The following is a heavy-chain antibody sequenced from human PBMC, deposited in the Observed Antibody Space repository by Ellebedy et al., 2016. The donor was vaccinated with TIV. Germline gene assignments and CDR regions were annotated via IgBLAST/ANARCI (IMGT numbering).Heavy chain of an antibody. CDR2: IFYNGNT. CDR1: GGSVSSDTYY. D-gene: IGHD2-15*01. Sequence: SETLSLXXTVSGGSVSSDTYYWSWIRQPPGKGLEWLGYIFYNGNTDYNPSLKSRVTISLDTSKNQFSLRLYSVTAADTAVYYCARPYCSGGSRYFAFDIWGQGTMVTVSS. CDR3: ARPYCSGGSRYFAFDI. V-gene: IGHV4-61*01. J-gene: IGHJ3*02.